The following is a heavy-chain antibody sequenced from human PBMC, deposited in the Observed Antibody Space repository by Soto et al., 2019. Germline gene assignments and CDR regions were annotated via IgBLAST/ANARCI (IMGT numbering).Heavy chain of an antibody. V-gene: IGHV3-21*04. CDR2: ISSSSTFT. CDR3: ARDKFGETYYVQGVTYLIDF. Sequence: GGSLRLSCVASGFTFSDYSVSWVRQAPGKGLEWLSSISSSSTFTHYADSVKGRFTISRDNAKNSVYLQLNRLRAEDTAVYYCARDKFGETYYVQGVTYLIDFWGQGVLVTV. J-gene: IGHJ4*02. D-gene: IGHD3-10*02. CDR1: GFTFSDYS.